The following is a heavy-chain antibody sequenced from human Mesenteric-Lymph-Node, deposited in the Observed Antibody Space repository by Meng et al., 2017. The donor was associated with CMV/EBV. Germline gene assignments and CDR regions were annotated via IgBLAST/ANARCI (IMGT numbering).Heavy chain of an antibody. CDR1: GDSISSDIW. J-gene: IGHJ5*02. Sequence: QVQVQESGPGLGKPSGTLSLTCTVSGDSISSDIWWSWVRQPPGKGLEWIGEVYHRGDTNYNPSLKSRVVISVDRSKNQFSLNLSSVTAADTAVYFCARTNYGDYNWFDPWGQGTLVTVSS. CDR2: VYHRGDT. CDR3: ARTNYGDYNWFDP. D-gene: IGHD4-17*01. V-gene: IGHV4-4*02.